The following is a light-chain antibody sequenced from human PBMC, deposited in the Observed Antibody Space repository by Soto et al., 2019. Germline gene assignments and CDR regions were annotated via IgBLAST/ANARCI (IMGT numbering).Light chain of an antibody. J-gene: IGKJ1*01. V-gene: IGKV3-15*01. CDR2: GAS. CDR1: QSVSSN. Sequence: EIVMTQSPATLSVSPGERATLSCRASQSVSSNLAWYQQKPGQAPRLLIYGASTRATGIPARFSGSGSGTEFPLTISSLQSEYFAVYYCQQYNNWPGTFGQGTKVEIK. CDR3: QQYNNWPGT.